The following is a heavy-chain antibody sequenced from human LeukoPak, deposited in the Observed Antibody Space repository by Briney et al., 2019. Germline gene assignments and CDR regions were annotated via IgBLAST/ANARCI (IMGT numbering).Heavy chain of an antibody. CDR2: ISAYNGNT. D-gene: IGHD6-19*01. CDR1: GYTFTSYG. V-gene: IGHV1-18*01. Sequence: ASVKVSCKASGYTFTSYGISWVRQAPGQGLEWMGWISAYNGNTNYAQKLQGRVTMTTDTSTSTAYMELRSLRSDDTAVYYCARVKGRIAVAGTGDYWGQGTLVTVSS. J-gene: IGHJ4*02. CDR3: ARVKGRIAVAGTGDY.